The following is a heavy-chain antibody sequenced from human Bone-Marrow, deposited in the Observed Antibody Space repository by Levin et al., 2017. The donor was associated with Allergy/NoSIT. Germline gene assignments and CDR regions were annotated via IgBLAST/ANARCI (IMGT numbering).Heavy chain of an antibody. CDR1: GFTFSDYW. V-gene: IGHV3-7*01. J-gene: IGHJ4*02. Sequence: GGSLRLSCAASGFTFSDYWMSWVRQAPGKGLEWLANIKHDGSDKYHVDSVKGRFSISRDNAKNSLYLQMNSLRAEDTAVYYCATEGLFRNFFRYWGQGTLVTVSS. CDR3: ATEGLFRNFFRY. D-gene: IGHD3-22*01. CDR2: IKHDGSDK.